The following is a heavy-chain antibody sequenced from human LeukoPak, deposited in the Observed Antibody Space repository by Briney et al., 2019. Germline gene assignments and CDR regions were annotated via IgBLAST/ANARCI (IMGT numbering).Heavy chain of an antibody. J-gene: IGHJ4*02. Sequence: ASVKVSCKASGYTFTSYDINWVRQATGQGLEWMGWMNPNSGNTGYAQKFQGRVTMTRNTSISTAYMELSSLRSEDTAVYYCARVTGYMIEDYFDYWGQGTLVTVSS. D-gene: IGHD3-22*01. V-gene: IGHV1-8*01. CDR2: MNPNSGNT. CDR3: ARVTGYMIEDYFDY. CDR1: GYTFTSYD.